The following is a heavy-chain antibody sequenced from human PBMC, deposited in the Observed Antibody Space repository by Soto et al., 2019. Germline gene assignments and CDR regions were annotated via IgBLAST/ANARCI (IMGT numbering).Heavy chain of an antibody. CDR3: ARLAAVRVSDTGLDV. J-gene: IGHJ6*02. D-gene: IGHD2-15*01. CDR1: GYTFTSYY. Sequence: ASVKVSCKASGYTFTSYYMHWVRQAPGQGLEWMGIINPSGGSTSYAKKFQGRVTMTSDTSTSTVYMELSSLRSEDTAVFYCARLAAVRVSDTGLDVWGQGTTVTVSS. V-gene: IGHV1-46*01. CDR2: INPSGGST.